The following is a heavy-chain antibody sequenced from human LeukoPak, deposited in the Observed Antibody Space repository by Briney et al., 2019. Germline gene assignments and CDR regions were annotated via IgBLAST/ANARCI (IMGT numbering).Heavy chain of an antibody. CDR3: ARSYGSGADP. Sequence: KPSETLSLTSTVSGGSISSYYWSWIRQPPGKGLEWIGYIYYSGSTNYNPSLESRLTISVDTSKNQFSLKLSSVTAADTAVYYCARSYGSGADPWGQGTLVTVSS. V-gene: IGHV4-59*01. CDR1: GGSISSYY. J-gene: IGHJ5*02. CDR2: IYYSGST. D-gene: IGHD3-10*01.